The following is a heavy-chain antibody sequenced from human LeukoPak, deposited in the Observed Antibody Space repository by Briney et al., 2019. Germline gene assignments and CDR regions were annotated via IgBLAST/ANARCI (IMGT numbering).Heavy chain of an antibody. CDR1: GGSISSGDYY. D-gene: IGHD3-10*01. CDR3: ASLSITMVRGAPIDDY. CDR2: IYYSGST. Sequence: SQTLSLTCTVSGGSISSGDYYWSWIRQPPGKGLEWIGYIYYSGSTYYNPSLKRRGTISVDTSKNQFSLRLSSVTAADTAVYYCASLSITMVRGAPIDDYGSQASLVTVSS. V-gene: IGHV4-30-4*01. J-gene: IGHJ4*02.